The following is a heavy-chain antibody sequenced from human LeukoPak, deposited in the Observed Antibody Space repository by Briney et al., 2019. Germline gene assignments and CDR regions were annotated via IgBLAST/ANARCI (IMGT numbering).Heavy chain of an antibody. Sequence: ASVKVSCKASGYTFNNHYMYWVRQAPGQGLEWMGVINPSGGSTSYAQKFQGRVSMTRDTSTRTVYMEVNSLRSEDTAVYYCARQGTYSSAIGMGYWGQGTLVTVSS. CDR2: INPSGGST. CDR3: ARQGTYSSAIGMGY. D-gene: IGHD6-19*01. J-gene: IGHJ4*02. V-gene: IGHV1-46*02. CDR1: GYTFNNHY.